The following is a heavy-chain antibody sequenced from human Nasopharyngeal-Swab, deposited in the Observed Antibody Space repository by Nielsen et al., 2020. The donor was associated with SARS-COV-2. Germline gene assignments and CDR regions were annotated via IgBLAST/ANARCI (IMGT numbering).Heavy chain of an antibody. CDR2: IHFSGST. J-gene: IGHJ4*02. Sequence: SETLSLTCTLSGGSISTYYWSWIRQPPGKGLEWIGYIHFSGSTIYNPSLKSRITISVDMSQNQFSLKLNSVTAADTAVYYCARLMNDYDSSGLWGYYFDYWSQGTLVTVSS. CDR3: ARLMNDYDSSGLWGYYFDY. V-gene: IGHV4-59*01. CDR1: GGSISTYY. D-gene: IGHD3-22*01.